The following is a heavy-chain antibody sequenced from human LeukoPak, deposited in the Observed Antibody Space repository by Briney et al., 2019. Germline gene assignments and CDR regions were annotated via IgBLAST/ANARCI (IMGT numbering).Heavy chain of an antibody. J-gene: IGHJ4*02. CDR3: ASSWSAQLGFRY. CDR1: GGSISSGGYS. D-gene: IGHD5-18*01. Sequence: PSQTLSLTCAVSGGSISSGGYSWSWIRQPPGKGLEWIVYIYHSGSTYYNPSLKSRVTISVDRSKNQFSLKLSSVTAADTAVYYCASSWSAQLGFRYWGQGTLVTVSS. CDR2: IYHSGST. V-gene: IGHV4-30-2*01.